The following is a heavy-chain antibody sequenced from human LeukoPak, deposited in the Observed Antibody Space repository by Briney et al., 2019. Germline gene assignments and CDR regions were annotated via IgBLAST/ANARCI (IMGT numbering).Heavy chain of an antibody. Sequence: GGSLRLSCSASGFTFSSYAMHWVRQAPGKGLEYVSAISSNGGSTYYADSVKGRFTISRDNSKNTLYLQMSSLRAEDTAVYYCVRVVGATGFDYWGQGTLVTVSS. CDR1: GFTFSSYA. V-gene: IGHV3-64D*09. CDR3: VRVVGATGFDY. CDR2: ISSNGGST. D-gene: IGHD1-26*01. J-gene: IGHJ4*02.